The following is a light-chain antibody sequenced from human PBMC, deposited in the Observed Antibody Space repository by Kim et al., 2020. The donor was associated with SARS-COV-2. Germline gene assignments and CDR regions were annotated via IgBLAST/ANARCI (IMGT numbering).Light chain of an antibody. Sequence: EIVLTQSPGSLSLSPGERATLSCTARRSIRDGYVAWYQQRHGLAPRLLIYAASFRAPGIPDRFSASGSGTDFTLTISRLEPEDFGVYYCHQYSASLTFGGGTKLEI. J-gene: IGKJ4*01. CDR3: HQYSASLT. CDR2: AAS. V-gene: IGKV3-20*01. CDR1: RSIRDGY.